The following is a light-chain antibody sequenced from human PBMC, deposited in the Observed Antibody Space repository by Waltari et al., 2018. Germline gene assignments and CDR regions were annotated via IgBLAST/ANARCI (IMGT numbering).Light chain of an antibody. V-gene: IGLV2-11*01. J-gene: IGLJ3*02. Sequence: QSALTQPRSVSGSPGQSVTISCHGTSSDVVGYHYVSCYHQHPGKAPKLMIYDVSKRPSWVPDRFSGAKSGNTASLTISGLQAEDEADYYCCSYAGSSVFGGGTKLTVL. CDR1: SSDVVGYHY. CDR2: DVS. CDR3: CSYAGSSV.